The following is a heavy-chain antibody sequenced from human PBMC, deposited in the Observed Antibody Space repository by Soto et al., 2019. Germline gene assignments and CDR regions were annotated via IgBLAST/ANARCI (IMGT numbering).Heavy chain of an antibody. CDR1: GFNFRSYA. J-gene: IGHJ4*02. D-gene: IGHD3-9*01. Sequence: GGSLRLSCAASGFNFRSYAMSWVRQAPGKGLEWVSAISGSGGSTYYADSVKGRFTISRDNSKNTLYLQMNSLRAEDTAVYYCAKDNPDYDILTGQFDYWGQGTLVTVSS. CDR3: AKDNPDYDILTGQFDY. V-gene: IGHV3-23*01. CDR2: ISGSGGST.